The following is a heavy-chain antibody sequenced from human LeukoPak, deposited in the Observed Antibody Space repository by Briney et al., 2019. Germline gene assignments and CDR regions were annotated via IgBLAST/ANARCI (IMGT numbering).Heavy chain of an antibody. V-gene: IGHV1-8*01. CDR1: GYTFTSYD. Sequence: ASVKVSCKASGYTFTSYDINWVRQATGQGLEWMGWMNPNSGNTGYAQKLQGRVTMTTDTSTSTAYMELRSLRSDDTAVYYCARGITHLDYWGQGTLVTVSS. D-gene: IGHD3-16*01. J-gene: IGHJ4*02. CDR2: MNPNSGNT. CDR3: ARGITHLDY.